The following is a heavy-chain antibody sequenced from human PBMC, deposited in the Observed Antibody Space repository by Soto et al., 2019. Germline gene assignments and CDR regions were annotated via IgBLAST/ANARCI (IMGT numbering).Heavy chain of an antibody. V-gene: IGHV3-23*01. CDR2: ISGGGGGT. D-gene: IGHD3-9*01. Sequence: GGSLRLSCAASGFTFNSYAMNWVRQAPGKGLEWVSSISGGGGGTYYADSVKGRLTISRDNSKNTLYLQMNSLRAEDTASYYCAKGSHYDILTAYHAFDYWGPGTLVTVSS. J-gene: IGHJ4*02. CDR1: GFTFNSYA. CDR3: AKGSHYDILTAYHAFDY.